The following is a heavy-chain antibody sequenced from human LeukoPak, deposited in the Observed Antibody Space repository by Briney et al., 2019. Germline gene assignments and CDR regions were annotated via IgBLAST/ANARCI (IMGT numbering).Heavy chain of an antibody. CDR3: ARGTLTSGAGDY. J-gene: IGHJ4*02. CDR2: INHSGST. V-gene: IGHV4-34*01. D-gene: IGHD2-8*02. CDR1: GGSFSGYY. Sequence: SETLSLTCAVYGGSFSGYYWSWIRQPPGKGLEWIGEINHSGSTNYNPSLKSRVTISVDTSKNQFSLKLSSVTAADTAVYYCARGTLTSGAGDYWGRGSLVTVSS.